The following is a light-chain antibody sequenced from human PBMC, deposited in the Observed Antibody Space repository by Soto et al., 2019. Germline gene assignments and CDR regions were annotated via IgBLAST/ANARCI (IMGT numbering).Light chain of an antibody. V-gene: IGKV1-5*01. J-gene: IGKJ2*01. CDR2: DAS. CDR1: QSISSW. Sequence: DIQMTQSPSTLSASVGDRVTITCRASQSISSWLAWYQQKPGRAPKLLIYDASSLESEVPSRFSGSGSGTEFTLTISSLQPDDFAPNYCQEYNSNSYTFGQGTKLEIE. CDR3: QEYNSNSYT.